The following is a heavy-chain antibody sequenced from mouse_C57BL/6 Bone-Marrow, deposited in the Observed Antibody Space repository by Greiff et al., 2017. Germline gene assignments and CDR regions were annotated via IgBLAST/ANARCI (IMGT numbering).Heavy chain of an antibody. CDR1: GYSITSGYY. Sequence: EVKLMESGPGLVKPSQSLSLTCSVTGYSITSGYYWNWIRQFPGNKLEWMGYISYDGSNNYNPSLKNRISITRDTSKNQCFLKLNSVTTEDTATYYCARGSYDGYFYYAMDYWGQGTSVTVSS. J-gene: IGHJ4*01. CDR3: ARGSYDGYFYYAMDY. CDR2: ISYDGSN. D-gene: IGHD2-3*01. V-gene: IGHV3-6*01.